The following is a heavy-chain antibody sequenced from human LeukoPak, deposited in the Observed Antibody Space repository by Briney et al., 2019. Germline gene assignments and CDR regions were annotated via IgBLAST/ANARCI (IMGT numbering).Heavy chain of an antibody. CDR2: ISSSMSYT. D-gene: IGHD6-6*01. J-gene: IGHJ4*02. CDR1: GFTFSEYY. CDR3: ARIVSSSAIDC. Sequence: GGALRLSCAASGFTFSEYYMSWVRQAPGKGLEWISYISSSMSYTTYADSVKGRFTISRDNAKNTLYLQMNSLRAEATAVYYCARIVSSSAIDCWGQGNLVTVSS. V-gene: IGHV3-11*06.